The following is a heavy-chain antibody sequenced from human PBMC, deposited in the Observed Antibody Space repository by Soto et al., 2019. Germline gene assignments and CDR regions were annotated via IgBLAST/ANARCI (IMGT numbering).Heavy chain of an antibody. CDR2: IIPRSATS. V-gene: IGHV1-69*13. Sequence: SLKVSCKASGYTFTSYGISWVRQAPGQGLEWMGGIIPRSATSNYAQKFQGRVTITADESTSTAYMELSSLRSEDTAVYYCAREGLVLVPTTVNSDYYYYAMDVWGQGTTVTVSS. J-gene: IGHJ6*02. D-gene: IGHD2-2*01. CDR3: AREGLVLVPTTVNSDYYYYAMDV. CDR1: GYTFTSYG.